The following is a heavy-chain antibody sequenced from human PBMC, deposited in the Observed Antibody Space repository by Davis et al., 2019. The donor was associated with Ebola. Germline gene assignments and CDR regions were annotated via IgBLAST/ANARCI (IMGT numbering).Heavy chain of an antibody. CDR2: IYHSGST. D-gene: IGHD5-24*01. Sequence: PSETLSLTCTVSGYSISSGYYWGWIRQPPGKGLEWIGSIYHSGSTYYNPSLKSRVTISVDTSKNQFSLKLSSVTAADTAVYYCARARLNGYNIWGQGTLVTVSS. V-gene: IGHV4-38-2*02. CDR1: GYSISSGYY. CDR3: ARARLNGYNI. J-gene: IGHJ4*02.